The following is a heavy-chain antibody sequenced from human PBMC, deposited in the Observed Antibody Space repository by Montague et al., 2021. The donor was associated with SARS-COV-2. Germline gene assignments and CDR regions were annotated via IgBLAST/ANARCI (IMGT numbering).Heavy chain of an antibody. D-gene: IGHD3-9*01. CDR3: ARTHYDILTGSLNWFDP. Sequence: PALVKPTQTLTLTCTFSGFSLSTSGMCVSWIRQPPGEALEWLARIDWDDDKYYSTSLKTRLTISKDTSKNQVVLTMTNMDPVDTATYYCARTHYDILTGSLNWFDPWGQGTLVTVSS. V-gene: IGHV2-70*11. CDR2: IDWDDDK. CDR1: GFSLSTSGMC. J-gene: IGHJ5*02.